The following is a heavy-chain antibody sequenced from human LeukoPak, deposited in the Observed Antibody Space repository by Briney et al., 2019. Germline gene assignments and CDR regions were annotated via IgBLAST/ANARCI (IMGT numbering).Heavy chain of an antibody. CDR2: IKQDGSEK. J-gene: IGHJ4*02. Sequence: GGSLRLSCAASGFTFSSYWMSWVRQAPGKGLEWVANIKQDGSEKYYVDSVKGRFTISRDNAKNSLYLQMNSLRAEDTAVYYCATEQWLAHFDYWGQGTLVTVSS. V-gene: IGHV3-7*01. CDR3: ATEQWLAHFDY. CDR1: GFTFSSYW. D-gene: IGHD6-19*01.